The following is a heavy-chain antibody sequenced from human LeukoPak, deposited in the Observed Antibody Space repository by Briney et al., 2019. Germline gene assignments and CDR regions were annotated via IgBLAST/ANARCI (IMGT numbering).Heavy chain of an antibody. CDR3: VRGGWELDY. D-gene: IGHD4-23*01. CDR2: IKEDGTAK. V-gene: IGHV3-7*01. J-gene: IGHJ4*02. CDR1: GFTVRDFW. Sequence: GGSLRLSCAASGFTVRDFWMAWFRQAPGKGLEWVAHIKEDGTAKYYVDSVRGRFTISKDDDKNSLSLQMNSLRVEDTAVYYCVRGGWELDYWGQGTLVTFSS.